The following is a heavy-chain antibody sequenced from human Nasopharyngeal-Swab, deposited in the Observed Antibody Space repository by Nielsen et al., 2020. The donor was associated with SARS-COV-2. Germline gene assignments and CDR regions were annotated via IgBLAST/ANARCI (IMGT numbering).Heavy chain of an antibody. J-gene: IGHJ6*03. Sequence: SVKVSCKASGGTFSSYAISWVRQAPAQGLEWMGGIIPIFGTANYAQKFQGRVTITADGSTSTAYMELSSLRSEDTAVYYCARGVGSDFEYYYYMDVWGKGTTVTVSS. CDR1: GGTFSSYA. CDR2: IIPIFGTA. D-gene: IGHD1-26*01. V-gene: IGHV1-69*13. CDR3: ARGVGSDFEYYYYMDV.